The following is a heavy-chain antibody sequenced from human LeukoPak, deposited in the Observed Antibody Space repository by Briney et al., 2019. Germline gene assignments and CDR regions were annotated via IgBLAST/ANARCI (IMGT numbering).Heavy chain of an antibody. CDR3: ARVKSVVVVTAIRYAFDI. D-gene: IGHD2-21*02. V-gene: IGHV4-61*08. J-gene: IGHJ3*02. Sequence: TSETLSLTCTVSGGSISSGGYYWSWIRQHPGKGLEWIGYIYYSGSTYYNPSLKSRVTISVDTSKNQFSLKLSSVTAADTAVYYCARVKSVVVVTAIRYAFDIWGQRTMVTVSS. CDR2: IYYSGST. CDR1: GGSISSGGYY.